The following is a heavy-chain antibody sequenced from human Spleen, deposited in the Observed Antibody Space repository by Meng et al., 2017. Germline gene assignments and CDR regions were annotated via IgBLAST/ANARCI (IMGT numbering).Heavy chain of an antibody. J-gene: IGHJ4*02. CDR1: GASVSSGSHY. V-gene: IGHV4-61*02. Sequence: SETLSLTCTVSGASVSSGSHYWSWVRQPAGKGLEWIGRIYTSATTNYNPSLKSRVTMSVDMSKNQFSLRLSSVTAADSAVYYCARGPTTMAHDFDYWGQGTRVTVSS. CDR3: ARGPTTMAHDFDY. CDR2: IYTSATT. D-gene: IGHD4-11*01.